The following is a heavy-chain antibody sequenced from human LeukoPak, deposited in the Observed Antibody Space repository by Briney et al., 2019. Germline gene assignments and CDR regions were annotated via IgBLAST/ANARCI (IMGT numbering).Heavy chain of an antibody. V-gene: IGHV3-7*01. CDR3: ARYKLLSTTFDY. J-gene: IGHJ4*02. CDR2: IKQDGSEK. D-gene: IGHD3-10*01. Sequence: PEKSLRLSCAASGFTFSNYWMNWVRQAPGKGLEWVANIKQDGSEKYYVDSVKGRFTISRDNAKNSLYLQMNSLRAEDTAVYYCARYKLLSTTFDYWGQGTLVTVSS. CDR1: GFTFSNYW.